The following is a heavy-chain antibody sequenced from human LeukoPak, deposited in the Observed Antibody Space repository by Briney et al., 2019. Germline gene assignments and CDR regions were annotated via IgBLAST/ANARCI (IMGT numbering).Heavy chain of an antibody. J-gene: IGHJ4*02. CDR1: AGSISSYY. CDR2: IYYSGST. D-gene: IGHD3-22*01. CDR3: ARSATSGYFLFTF. V-gene: IGHV4-59*08. Sequence: SETLSLTCTVSAGSISSYYWSWIRQPPGKGLEWIGYIYYSGSTNYNPSLKSRLTISVDTSKNQFSLKLSSVTAADTAVYYCARSATSGYFLFTFGGQGTLVTVSS.